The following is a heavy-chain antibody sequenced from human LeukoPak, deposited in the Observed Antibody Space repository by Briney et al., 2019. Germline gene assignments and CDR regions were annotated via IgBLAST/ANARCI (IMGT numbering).Heavy chain of an antibody. Sequence: PGGSLRLSCAASGFTFSIYAMSWVRQAPGKGLEWVSGISGNGANTYYADSVKGRFTISRDNSKNTLYLQMNSLRGEDTAVYYCAKRTSSWNFDCWGQGTLVTVSS. CDR3: AKRTSSWNFDC. D-gene: IGHD6-13*01. J-gene: IGHJ4*02. CDR1: GFTFSIYA. V-gene: IGHV3-23*01. CDR2: ISGNGANT.